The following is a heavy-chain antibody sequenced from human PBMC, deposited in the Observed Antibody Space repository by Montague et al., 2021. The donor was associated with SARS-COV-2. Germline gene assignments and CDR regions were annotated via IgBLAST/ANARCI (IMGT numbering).Heavy chain of an antibody. J-gene: IGHJ3*02. D-gene: IGHD3-22*01. Sequence: SETLSLTCAVYGGSFSGYYCSWIRQPPGKGLEWIGEINRSGSIKXNPSLKSRVTISVDTSKNQFSLKLSSVIAADTAVYYCARVPDYYDSSGYYFDAFDIWGQGTMVTVSS. V-gene: IGHV4-34*01. CDR2: INRSGSI. CDR1: GGSFSGYY. CDR3: ARVPDYYDSSGYYFDAFDI.